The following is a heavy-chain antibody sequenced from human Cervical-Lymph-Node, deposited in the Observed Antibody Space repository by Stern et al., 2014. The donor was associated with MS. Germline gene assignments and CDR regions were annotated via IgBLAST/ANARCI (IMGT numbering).Heavy chain of an antibody. V-gene: IGHV1-69*01. D-gene: IGHD2-21*01. J-gene: IGHJ2*01. CDR1: GGTFNNYA. Sequence: QVQLVESGTEMKKPGSSVKVSCKASGGTFNNYAFDWVRQAPGQGLEWMGGIIPFSGKANYAQKFQDRITVTADASTKTAYMELSSLRLDDTAVYYCARAPVVGGWFFDLWGRGSLVTVSS. CDR2: IIPFSGKA. CDR3: ARAPVVGGWFFDL.